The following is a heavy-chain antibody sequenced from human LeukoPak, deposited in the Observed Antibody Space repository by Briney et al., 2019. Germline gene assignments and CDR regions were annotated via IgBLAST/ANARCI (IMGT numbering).Heavy chain of an antibody. Sequence: ASVKVSCKVSGYTLTELSMHWVRQAPGKGLEWMGGFDPEDGETIYAQKFQGRVTMTEDTSTDTAYMELSSLRSEDTAVYYCARVITMVRGVIIRACGWFDPWGQGTLVTVSS. CDR3: ARVITMVRGVIIRACGWFDP. CDR2: FDPEDGET. J-gene: IGHJ5*02. V-gene: IGHV1-24*01. CDR1: GYTLTELS. D-gene: IGHD3-10*01.